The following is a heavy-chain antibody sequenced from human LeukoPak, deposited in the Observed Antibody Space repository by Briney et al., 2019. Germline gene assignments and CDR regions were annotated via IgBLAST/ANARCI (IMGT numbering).Heavy chain of an antibody. Sequence: ASVKVSCKASGYTFTSYYMHWVRRAPGQGLEWMGIINPSGGSTSYAQKFQGRVTMTRDTSTSTVYMELSGLRSEDTAVYYCASRLAAAGKIAVDYWGQGTLVTVSS. CDR2: INPSGGST. D-gene: IGHD6-13*01. CDR1: GYTFTSYY. CDR3: ASRLAAAGKIAVDY. V-gene: IGHV1-46*01. J-gene: IGHJ4*02.